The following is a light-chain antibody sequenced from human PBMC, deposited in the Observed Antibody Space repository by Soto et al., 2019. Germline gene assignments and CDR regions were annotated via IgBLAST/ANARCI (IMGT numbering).Light chain of an antibody. Sequence: QSALTQPPSASGSPGQSVTISCTGTSSDVGGYNYVSWYQQHPGKAPKLMISEVSKRPSGVPDRFSGSKSDNTASLTVSGLQAEDEADYYCSSYAGSKGVVFGGGTKLTVL. J-gene: IGLJ2*01. CDR3: SSYAGSKGVV. CDR1: SSDVGGYNY. V-gene: IGLV2-8*01. CDR2: EVS.